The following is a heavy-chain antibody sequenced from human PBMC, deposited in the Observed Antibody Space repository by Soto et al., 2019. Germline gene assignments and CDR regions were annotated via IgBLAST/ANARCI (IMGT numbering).Heavy chain of an antibody. J-gene: IGHJ6*02. CDR3: ARDNVRPQLGGNYYYILDV. Sequence: QVQLEQSGAEVKKPGSSVKVSCKASGGTFRNSAISWVRLAAGQGLEWMGGIMPIFRTPVYAHKFQGRVTITADESTRTAYMELSGLRSDDSSVYYCARDNVRPQLGGNYYYILDVWGHGTTVTVSS. CDR1: GGTFRNSA. CDR2: IMPIFRTP. V-gene: IGHV1-69*12. D-gene: IGHD3-3*02.